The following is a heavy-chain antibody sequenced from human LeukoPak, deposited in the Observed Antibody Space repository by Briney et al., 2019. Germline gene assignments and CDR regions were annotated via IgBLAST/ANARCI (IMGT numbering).Heavy chain of an antibody. CDR2: INPNNGGT. J-gene: IGHJ5*02. CDR3: ARERIVAAGEFDP. V-gene: IGHV1-2*04. D-gene: IGHD6-13*01. Sequence: ASVKVSCKASGGTFSSYAISWVRQAPGQGLEWMGWINPNNGGTDYAQKFEGWVTMTRDTAVSTAYMELSRLRSDDTAFYYCARERIVAAGEFDPWGQGTLVTVSS. CDR1: GGTFSSYA.